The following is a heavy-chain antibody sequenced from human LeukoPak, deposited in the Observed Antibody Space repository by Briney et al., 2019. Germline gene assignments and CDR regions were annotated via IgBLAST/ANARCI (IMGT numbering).Heavy chain of an antibody. Sequence: GTPVKVSCKASGYTFTNYGISWVRQAPGQGLEWMAWISAYNGDTRYAQKFQGRVILTTETSTTTAYMELRNLRSDDTAVYYCARDACVSCGGDCCHDPWGQGTLVTVSS. CDR2: ISAYNGDT. V-gene: IGHV1-18*01. CDR3: ARDACVSCGGDCCHDP. CDR1: GYTFTNYG. J-gene: IGHJ5*02. D-gene: IGHD2-21*02.